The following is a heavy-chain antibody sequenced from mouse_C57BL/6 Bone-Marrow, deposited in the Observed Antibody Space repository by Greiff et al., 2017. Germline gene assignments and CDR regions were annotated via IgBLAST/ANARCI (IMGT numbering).Heavy chain of an antibody. Sequence: VKLQESGTELVKPGASVKLSCKASGYTFTSYWMHWVKQRPGQGLEWIGNINPSNGGTNYNEKFKSKATLTVDKSSSTAYMQLSSLTSEDSAVYYCARNYGSSRYFDVWGTGTTVTVSS. J-gene: IGHJ1*03. V-gene: IGHV1-53*01. CDR1: GYTFTSYW. CDR3: ARNYGSSRYFDV. CDR2: INPSNGGT. D-gene: IGHD1-1*01.